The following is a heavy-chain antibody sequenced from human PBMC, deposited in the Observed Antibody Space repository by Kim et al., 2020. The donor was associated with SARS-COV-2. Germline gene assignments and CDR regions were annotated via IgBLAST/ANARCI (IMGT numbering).Heavy chain of an antibody. CDR3: ARDLESSSLGYYYGMDV. Sequence: SETLSLTCTVSGGSISSGGYYWSWIRQHPGKGLEWIGYIYYSGSTYYNPSLKSRVTISVDTSKNQFSLKLSSVTAADTAVYYCARDLESSSLGYYYGMDVWGQETTVTVSS. D-gene: IGHD6-13*01. V-gene: IGHV4-31*03. J-gene: IGHJ6*02. CDR1: GGSISSGGYY. CDR2: IYYSGST.